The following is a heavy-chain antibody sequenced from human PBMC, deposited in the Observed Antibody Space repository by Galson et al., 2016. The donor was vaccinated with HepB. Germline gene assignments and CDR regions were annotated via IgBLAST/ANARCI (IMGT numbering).Heavy chain of an antibody. J-gene: IGHJ6*04. D-gene: IGHD1-26*01. CDR3: VQGSTAPAV. V-gene: IGHV3-23*01. Sequence: SLRLSCATPGFTVTHDYMTWVRQAPGKGLEVVSSISRSGDSTDYADSVKGRFTISRDNSKNTLSLQMSSLTADDTATYYCVQGSTAPAVWGKGTTVTVSS. CDR1: GFTVTHDY. CDR2: ISRSGDST.